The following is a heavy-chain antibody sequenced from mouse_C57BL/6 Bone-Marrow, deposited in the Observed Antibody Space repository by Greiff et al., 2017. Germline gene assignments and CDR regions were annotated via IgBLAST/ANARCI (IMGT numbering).Heavy chain of an antibody. Sequence: VQLQQSGAELVKPGASVKLSCKASGYTFPSYWMHWVKQRPGQGLEWIGMIHPNSGSTNYNEKFKSKATLTVDKSSSTAYMQLSSLTSEDSAVYYCARRSNLKYFDVWGTGTTVTVSS. D-gene: IGHD2-5*01. CDR2: IHPNSGST. CDR3: ARRSNLKYFDV. J-gene: IGHJ1*03. CDR1: GYTFPSYW. V-gene: IGHV1-64*01.